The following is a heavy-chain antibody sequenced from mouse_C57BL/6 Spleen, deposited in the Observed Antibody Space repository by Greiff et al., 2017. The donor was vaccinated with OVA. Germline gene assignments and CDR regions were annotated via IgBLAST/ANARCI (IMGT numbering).Heavy chain of an antibody. CDR2: IYPGDGDT. J-gene: IGHJ4*01. CDR1: GYAFSSYW. V-gene: IGHV1-80*01. D-gene: IGHD4-1*01. Sequence: VHLVESGAELVKPGASVKISCKASGYAFSSYWMNWVKQRPGKGLEWIGQIYPGDGDTNYNGKFKGKATLTADKSSSTAYMQLSSLTSEDSAVYFCARSPTGTRAMDYWGQGTSVTVSS. CDR3: ARSPTGTRAMDY.